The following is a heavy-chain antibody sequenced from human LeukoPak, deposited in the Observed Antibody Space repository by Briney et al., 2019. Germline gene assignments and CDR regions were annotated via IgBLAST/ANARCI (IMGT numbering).Heavy chain of an antibody. J-gene: IGHJ4*02. V-gene: IGHV4-59*01. CDR2: VFYSGST. CDR1: GGSISSNY. CDR3: AKDRGNGRYGVDY. D-gene: IGHD6-19*01. Sequence: SETLSLTCTVSGGSISSNYWSWIRQSPGRGPEWMGYVFYSGSTNYNPSLKNRVAISIDTSKNQFFLKLISVTAADTAAYYCAKDRGNGRYGVDYWGQGILVTVSS.